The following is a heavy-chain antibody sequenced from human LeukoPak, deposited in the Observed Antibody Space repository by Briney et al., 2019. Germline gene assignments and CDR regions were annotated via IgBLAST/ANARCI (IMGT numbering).Heavy chain of an antibody. Sequence: GGSLRLSYAASGFTFSSYTMNWVRQAPGKGLEWVSYIRSSSSTISYTDSVKGRFTISRDNAKNSLYLQMNSLRAEDTAVYYCARGIDFWSGFDYWGQGAMVTVCS. V-gene: IGHV3-48*01. J-gene: IGHJ4*02. CDR3: ARGIDFWSGFDY. CDR1: GFTFSSYT. CDR2: IRSSSSTI. D-gene: IGHD3-3*01.